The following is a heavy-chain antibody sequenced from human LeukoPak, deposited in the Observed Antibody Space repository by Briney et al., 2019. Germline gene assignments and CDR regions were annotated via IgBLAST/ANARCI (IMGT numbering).Heavy chain of an antibody. V-gene: IGHV1-69*05. Sequence: GSSVKVSCKASGGTFSSYAISWVRQAPGQGLEWMGGIIPIFGTANYAQKFQGRVTITTDESTSTAYMELSSLRAEDTAVYYCAKVTRDIVVVPAAIRLSTWGQGTLVTVSS. CDR3: AKVTRDIVVVPAAIRLST. CDR1: GGTFSSYA. J-gene: IGHJ5*02. CDR2: IIPIFGTA. D-gene: IGHD2-2*02.